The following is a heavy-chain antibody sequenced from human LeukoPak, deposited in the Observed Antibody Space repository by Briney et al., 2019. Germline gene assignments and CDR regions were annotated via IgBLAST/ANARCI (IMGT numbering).Heavy chain of an antibody. CDR2: IYNSGST. CDR1: GGSISSSSYY. D-gene: IGHD3-22*01. Sequence: SEPLSLTCTVSGGSISSSSYYWGWIRQPPGKGLEWIGSIYNSGSTYYNPSLKSRVTISVDTSKNQFSLKLSSVTAADTAVYYCARDSRRTYYYDSSGYYYFDYWGQGTLVTVSS. CDR3: ARDSRRTYYYDSSGYYYFDY. J-gene: IGHJ4*02. V-gene: IGHV4-39*07.